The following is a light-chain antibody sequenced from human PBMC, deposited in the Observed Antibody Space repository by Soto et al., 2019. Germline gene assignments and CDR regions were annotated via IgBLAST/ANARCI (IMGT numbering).Light chain of an antibody. V-gene: IGKV3-11*01. Sequence: EIVLTQSPATLSLSPGERATLSCRASQSVSSYLAWYQQKPGQAPRLLIYDASNRATGIPARFSGGGSGTDFTLTISSLEPEDFAVYYCQQPYTFGQGTKVDIK. J-gene: IGKJ2*01. CDR2: DAS. CDR3: QQPYT. CDR1: QSVSSY.